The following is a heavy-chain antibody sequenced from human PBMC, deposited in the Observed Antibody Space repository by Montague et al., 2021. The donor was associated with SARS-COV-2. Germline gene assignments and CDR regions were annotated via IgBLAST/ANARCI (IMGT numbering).Heavy chain of an antibody. CDR2: IYYSGTT. CDR3: ARHRNYGDHSLDNWFHP. Sequence: SETLSLTCTVSAGAIRDTDYFWGWIRQPPGKGLEWIGSIYYSGTTYHXPSLKSRVTISVDTSKNQFSLKLTSVTAADTAVYYCARHRNYGDHSLDNWFHPWGQGTLVTVSS. CDR1: AGAIRDTDYF. J-gene: IGHJ5*02. D-gene: IGHD4-17*01. V-gene: IGHV4-39*01.